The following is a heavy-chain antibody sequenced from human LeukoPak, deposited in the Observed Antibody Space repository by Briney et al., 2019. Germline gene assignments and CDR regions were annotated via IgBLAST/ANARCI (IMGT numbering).Heavy chain of an antibody. V-gene: IGHV1-69*13. CDR2: IIPIFGTA. D-gene: IGHD3-9*01. CDR1: GGTFSSYA. Sequence: SVKVSCKASGGTFSSYAISWVRQAPGQGLEWMGGIIPIFGTANYAQKFQGRVTITAGESTSTAYMELSSLRSEDTAVYYCARSLLRYYSLLAFDYWGQGTLVTVSS. CDR3: ARSLLRYYSLLAFDY. J-gene: IGHJ4*02.